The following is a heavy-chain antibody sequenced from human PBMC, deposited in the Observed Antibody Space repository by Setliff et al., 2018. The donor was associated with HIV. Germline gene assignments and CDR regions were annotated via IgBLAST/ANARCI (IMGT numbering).Heavy chain of an antibody. J-gene: IGHJ4*02. CDR3: AKDYSSGWFDY. D-gene: IGHD6-19*01. CDR2: IYPGDSNT. Sequence: GESLKISCKGSGYSFTNYWIGWVRQMPGKGLEWMGIIYPGDSNTRYSPSFQGQVTFSADKSISAVYLQLNSLRAEDTAVYYCAKDYSSGWFDYWGQGTLVTVSS. CDR1: GYSFTNYW. V-gene: IGHV5-51*01.